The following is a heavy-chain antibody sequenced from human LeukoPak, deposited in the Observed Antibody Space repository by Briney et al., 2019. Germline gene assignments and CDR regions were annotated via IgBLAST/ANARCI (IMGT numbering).Heavy chain of an antibody. CDR2: IYYSGST. V-gene: IGHV4-30-4*01. D-gene: IGHD3-16*01. CDR3: ARFFQGGWNWFDP. Sequence: SETLSLTCTVSGGSLSSGDYYWSWIRQPPGKGLEWIGYIYYSGSTYYNPSLKSRVTISVDTSKNQFSLKLSSVTAADTAVYYCARFFQGGWNWFDPWGQGTLVTVSS. CDR1: GGSLSSGDYY. J-gene: IGHJ5*02.